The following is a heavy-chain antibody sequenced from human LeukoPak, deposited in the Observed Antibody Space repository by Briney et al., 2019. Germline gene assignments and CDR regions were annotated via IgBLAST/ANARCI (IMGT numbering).Heavy chain of an antibody. CDR1: GFTFSSYA. V-gene: IGHV3-23*01. CDR2: ISGSGGST. Sequence: PGGSLRLSCAASGFTFSSYAMSWVRQAPGKGLEWVSAISGSGGSTYYADSVKGRFTISRDNSKNTLYLQMNSLRADDTAVYYCAKERDIVVVVAGVGGYWGQGTLVTVSS. CDR3: AKERDIVVVVAGVGGY. D-gene: IGHD2-15*01. J-gene: IGHJ4*01.